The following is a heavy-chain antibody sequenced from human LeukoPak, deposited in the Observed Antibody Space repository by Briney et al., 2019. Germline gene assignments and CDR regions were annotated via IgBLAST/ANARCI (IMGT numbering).Heavy chain of an antibody. CDR2: IYYTGST. V-gene: IGHV4-39*07. Sequence: SETLSLTCTVSGVSISSSYSYWGWIRQPPGMGLEWIGSIYYTGSTYYNPSLKSRVTISVDTSKNQFSLKLSSVTAADTAVYYCARESVLSMIVVVLDAFDIWGQGTMVTVSS. CDR1: GVSISSSYSY. D-gene: IGHD3-22*01. J-gene: IGHJ3*02. CDR3: ARESVLSMIVVVLDAFDI.